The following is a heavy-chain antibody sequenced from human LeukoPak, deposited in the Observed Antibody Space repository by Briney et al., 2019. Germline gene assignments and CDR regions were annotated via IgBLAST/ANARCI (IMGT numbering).Heavy chain of an antibody. V-gene: IGHV4-61*03. Sequence: SETLSLTCTVSGGSISSGSYYWTWIRQPPGKGLEWIGCVYYSGSTKYNPSLMSRVTISLDTSKNHFSLKVSSVTAADTAVYYCARGDSSASNCFDPWGQGTLVTVSS. J-gene: IGHJ5*02. CDR1: GGSISSGSYY. CDR2: VYYSGST. D-gene: IGHD6-19*01. CDR3: ARGDSSASNCFDP.